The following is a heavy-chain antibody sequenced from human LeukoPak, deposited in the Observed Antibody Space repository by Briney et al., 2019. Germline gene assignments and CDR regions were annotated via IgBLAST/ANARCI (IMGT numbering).Heavy chain of an antibody. CDR2: ISGSGGST. D-gene: IGHD1-26*01. J-gene: IGHJ4*02. CDR1: GFTFSSYA. Sequence: QSGGSQRLSCAASGFTFSSYAMSWVRQAPGKGLEWVSAISGSGGSTYYADSVKGRFTISRDNSKNTLYLQMNSLRAEDTAVYYCAKHKVGATNTYTGAFDYWGQGTLVTVSS. CDR3: AKHKVGATNTYTGAFDY. V-gene: IGHV3-23*01.